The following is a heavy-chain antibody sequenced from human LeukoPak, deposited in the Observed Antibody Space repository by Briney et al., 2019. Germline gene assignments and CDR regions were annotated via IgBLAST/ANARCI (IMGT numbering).Heavy chain of an antibody. J-gene: IGHJ3*02. CDR3: ARAPATDDSSGYYYWSNAFDI. Sequence: GGSLRLSCAASGFTVSSNYMSWVRQAPGKGLEWVSVIYSGGSTYYADSVKGRFTISRDNSKNTLYLQMNSLRAEDTAVYYCARAPATDDSSGYYYWSNAFDIWGQGTMVTVSS. D-gene: IGHD3-22*01. V-gene: IGHV3-66*01. CDR2: IYSGGST. CDR1: GFTVSSNY.